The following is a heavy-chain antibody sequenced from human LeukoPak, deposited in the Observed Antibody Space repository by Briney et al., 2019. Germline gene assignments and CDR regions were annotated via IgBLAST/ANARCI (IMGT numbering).Heavy chain of an antibody. CDR2: IIPILGIA. CDR3: ARILGYPASDAAFDI. CDR1: GGTFSSYT. V-gene: IGHV1-69*02. Sequence: SVKVSCKASGGTFSSYTISWVRQAPGQGLEWMGRIIPILGIANYAQKFQGRVTITADKSTSTAYMELSSLRSEDTAVYYCARILGYPASDAAFDIWGQGTIVTVSS. D-gene: IGHD5-18*01. J-gene: IGHJ3*02.